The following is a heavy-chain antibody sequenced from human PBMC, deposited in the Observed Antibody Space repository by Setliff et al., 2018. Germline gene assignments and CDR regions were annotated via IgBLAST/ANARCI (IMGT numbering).Heavy chain of an antibody. CDR1: GYTFTGYY. V-gene: IGHV1-2*02. Sequence: GASVKVSCKAPGYTFTGYYMHWVRQAPGQGLEWMGWINPNSGGTNYAQKFQGRVTMTRDTSISTAYMELSRLRSDDTAVYYCARVAPHYYDSSGTNWFDPWGQGTLVTVSS. CDR2: INPNSGGT. CDR3: ARVAPHYYDSSGTNWFDP. D-gene: IGHD3-22*01. J-gene: IGHJ5*02.